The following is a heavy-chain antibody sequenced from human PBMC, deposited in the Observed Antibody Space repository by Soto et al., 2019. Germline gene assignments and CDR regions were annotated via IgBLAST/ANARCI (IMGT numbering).Heavy chain of an antibody. Sequence: GGSLRLSCAASGFTFSSYAMSWVRQAPGKGLEWVSAISGSGGSTYYADSVKGRFTISRDNSKNTLYLQMNSLRAEDTAVYYCAKDRGPPDDRNRKGRLYYMDVWGKGTTVTVSS. CDR1: GFTFSSYA. CDR3: AKDRGPPDDRNRKGRLYYMDV. CDR2: ISGSGGST. V-gene: IGHV3-23*01. J-gene: IGHJ6*03. D-gene: IGHD4-4*01.